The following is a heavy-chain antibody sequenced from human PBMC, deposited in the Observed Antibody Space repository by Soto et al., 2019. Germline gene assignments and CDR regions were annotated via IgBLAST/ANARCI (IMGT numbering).Heavy chain of an antibody. V-gene: IGHV3-30*18. J-gene: IGHJ4*02. Sequence: PGGSLRLSCAASGFTFSNYGMHWVRQAPGKGLEWVAVISYDGSNKYYADSVEGRFTISRDNSKNTLYLQMNSLRAEDTAVYYCAKPLGDWNYGYFDYWGQGT. CDR1: GFTFSNYG. D-gene: IGHD1-7*01. CDR2: ISYDGSNK. CDR3: AKPLGDWNYGYFDY.